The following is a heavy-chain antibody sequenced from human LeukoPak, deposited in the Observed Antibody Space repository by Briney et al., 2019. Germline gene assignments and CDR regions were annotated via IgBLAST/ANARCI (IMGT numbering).Heavy chain of an antibody. CDR1: GGSFSSYY. D-gene: IGHD3-10*01. CDR2: IYYSGST. Sequence: TSETLSLTCTVSGGSFSSYYWSWIRQPPGKGLEWIGSIYYSGSTDYNPSLKSRVTISVDTSKTQFSLRLSSVTAADTAVYYCAREDSGSYYNYYYFYMDVWGKGTTVTISS. CDR3: AREDSGSYYNYYYFYMDV. V-gene: IGHV4-59*12. J-gene: IGHJ6*03.